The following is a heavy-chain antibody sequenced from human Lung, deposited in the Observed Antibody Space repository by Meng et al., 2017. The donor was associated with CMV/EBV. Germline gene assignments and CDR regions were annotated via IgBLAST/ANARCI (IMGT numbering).Heavy chain of an antibody. J-gene: IGHJ4*02. V-gene: IGHV3-11*01. CDR1: GFSFSDYY. CDR3: ARDRGGNYYFDY. CDR2: ISSSGNSI. Sequence: GESXKISCEGSGFSFSDYYMIWIRQAPGKGLEWLAYISSSGNSIYYTDSVEGRFTISRDNARNSLYLQMNSLRVDDTAVYYCARDRGGNYYFDYWGQGTLVTFSS. D-gene: IGHD4-23*01.